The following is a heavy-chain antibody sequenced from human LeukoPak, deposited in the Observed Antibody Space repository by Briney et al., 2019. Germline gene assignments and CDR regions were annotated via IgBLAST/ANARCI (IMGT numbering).Heavy chain of an antibody. J-gene: IGHJ4*02. CDR2: ISFDVTKK. CDR1: GFTFSVYV. V-gene: IGHV3-30*03. D-gene: IGHD1-1*01. Sequence: GGSLRLSCAVSGFTFSVYVLHCVRQAPGKGLEWVAVISFDVTKKYYADSVKGRFTISRDDSKSTLYLQMDSLRPEDTAVYYCARDQGTGNLYYWGQGTLVTVSS. CDR3: ARDQGTGNLYY.